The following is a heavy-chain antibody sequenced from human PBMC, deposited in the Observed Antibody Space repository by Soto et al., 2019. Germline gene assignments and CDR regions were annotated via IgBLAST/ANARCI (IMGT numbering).Heavy chain of an antibody. D-gene: IGHD4-4*01. CDR1: GYTLTELS. V-gene: IGHV1-24*01. Sequence: ASVNVSCKVSGYTLTELSMHWVRQAPGKGLEWMGGFDPEDGETIYAQKFQGRVTMTEDTSTDTAYMELSSLRSEDTAVYYCATPNRPTVTTYSRVFDYWGQGTLVTVSS. CDR2: FDPEDGET. CDR3: ATPNRPTVTTYSRVFDY. J-gene: IGHJ4*02.